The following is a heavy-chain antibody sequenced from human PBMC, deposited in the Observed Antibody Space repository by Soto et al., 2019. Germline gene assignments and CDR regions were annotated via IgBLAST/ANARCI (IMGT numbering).Heavy chain of an antibody. Sequence: GASVKVSCKASGYTFTSYGISWVRQAPGQGLEWMGWISAYNGNTNYAQKLQGRVTMTTDTSTSTAYMELRSLRSDDTAVHYCARVVPLGYCSSTSCPTGYYYYGMDVWGQGTTVTVSS. CDR2: ISAYNGNT. CDR1: GYTFTSYG. J-gene: IGHJ6*02. D-gene: IGHD2-2*01. CDR3: ARVVPLGYCSSTSCPTGYYYYGMDV. V-gene: IGHV1-18*04.